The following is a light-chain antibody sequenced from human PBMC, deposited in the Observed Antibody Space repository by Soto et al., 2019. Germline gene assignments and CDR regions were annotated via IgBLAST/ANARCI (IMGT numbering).Light chain of an antibody. Sequence: EIVMTQSPATLSVSPGERATLSCRASQSVRSNLAWYQQKPGQAPRLLIYGASTRATGIPARFSGSGSGTEFTLTISSLQSEDFALYYCQQYNNWPVLLTFGGGTKVEIK. CDR3: QQYNNWPVLLT. CDR1: QSVRSN. CDR2: GAS. V-gene: IGKV3-15*01. J-gene: IGKJ4*01.